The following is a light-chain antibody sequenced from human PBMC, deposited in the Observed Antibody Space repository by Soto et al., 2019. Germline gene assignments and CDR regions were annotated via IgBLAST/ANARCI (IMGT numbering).Light chain of an antibody. CDR2: GAS. J-gene: IGKJ4*01. CDR1: QSVSSSY. CDR3: QQYGSSPLT. V-gene: IGKV3-20*01. Sequence: EIVLTQSPGTLSLSSGERATLSCRASQSVSSSYLAWYQQKPGQAPRLLIYGASSRATGIPDRFSGSGSGTDFTLTISRLEPEDFAVYYCQQYGSSPLTFGGGTKV.